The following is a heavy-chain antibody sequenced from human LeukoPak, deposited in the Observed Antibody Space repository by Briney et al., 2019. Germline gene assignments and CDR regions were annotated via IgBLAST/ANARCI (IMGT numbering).Heavy chain of an antibody. CDR3: ARDPLELTFDY. CDR1: GFRLRSYC. CDR2: ISYDRSNK. D-gene: IGHD1-7*01. V-gene: IGHV3-30*03. Sequence: GGSLRLSCAASGFRLRSYCMSWVRQAPGKGLEWVAVISYDRSNKYYADSVKGRFTISRDNSKNTLYLQMNSLRAEDTAVYYCARDPLELTFDYWGQGTLVTVSS. J-gene: IGHJ4*02.